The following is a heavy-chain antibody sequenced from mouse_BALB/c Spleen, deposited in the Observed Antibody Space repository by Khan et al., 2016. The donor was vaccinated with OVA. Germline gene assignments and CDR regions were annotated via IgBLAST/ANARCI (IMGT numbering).Heavy chain of an antibody. V-gene: IGHV1S81*02. CDR2: IIPSNVGT. J-gene: IGHJ3*01. CDR1: GYTFTSYY. D-gene: IGHD2-10*02. CDR3: TRAGYAKPFAF. Sequence: QVQLQQPGAELVNSGASVKLSCTASGYTFTSYYIYWVKQRPGQGLEWFGGIIPSNVGTYFNEKFKTKATLTVDKSSSTAYMQLSSLTSEDSAVYYCTRAGYAKPFAFWGQGTLVTVSA.